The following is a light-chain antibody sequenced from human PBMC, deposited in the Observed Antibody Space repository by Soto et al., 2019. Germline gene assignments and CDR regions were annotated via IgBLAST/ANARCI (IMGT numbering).Light chain of an antibody. Sequence: DIQMTQSPSSLSASVGDRVTITCQASQDIKNYLNWYQQKPGKAPKLLIYGASNLETGVPSRFSGGRSGTDFTFTITSLQPEDFATYYCQQYDSLAQCTFGGGTKVEIE. V-gene: IGKV1-33*01. J-gene: IGKJ4*01. CDR3: QQYDSLAQCT. CDR2: GAS. CDR1: QDIKNY.